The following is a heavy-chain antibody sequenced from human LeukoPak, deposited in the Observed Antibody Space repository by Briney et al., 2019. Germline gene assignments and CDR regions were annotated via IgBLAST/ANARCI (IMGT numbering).Heavy chain of an antibody. V-gene: IGHV3-21*01. CDR2: ISASSSNI. J-gene: IGHJ4*02. CDR3: ARDGEAAGTEIDY. D-gene: IGHD1/OR15-1a*01. CDR1: GFTFSSYD. Sequence: PGGSLRLSCAASGFTFSSYDMNWIRQAPGKGLEWVSLISASSSNIYYAVSVKGRFTISRDNAKNSLYLQMNSLRADDTAIYYCARDGEAAGTEIDYWGQGTLVTVSS.